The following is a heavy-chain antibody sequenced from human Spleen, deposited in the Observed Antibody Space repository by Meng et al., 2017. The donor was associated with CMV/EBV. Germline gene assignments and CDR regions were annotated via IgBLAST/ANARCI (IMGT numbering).Heavy chain of an antibody. D-gene: IGHD6-13*01. CDR2: ISYDGSNK. CDR1: GFTFSNYA. CDR3: ARVIQAAAAGRVRVGYYYYGMDV. J-gene: IGHJ6*02. V-gene: IGHV3-30*04. Sequence: GGSLRLSCAVSGFTFSNYAMHWVRQAPGKGLEWVAVISYDGSNKYYADSVKGRFTISREKSKNTLYLQMNSLRGEDTAVYYCARVIQAAAAGRVRVGYYYYGMDVWGQGTTVTVSS.